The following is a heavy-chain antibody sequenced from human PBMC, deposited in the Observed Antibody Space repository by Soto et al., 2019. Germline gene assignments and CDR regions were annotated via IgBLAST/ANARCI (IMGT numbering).Heavy chain of an antibody. J-gene: IGHJ4*02. V-gene: IGHV1-18*01. Sequence: VQLVQSGNVVQKPGSSVKVSCKTSGYTFSSYGIIWVRQAPGLGLEWMGWISGYNGNADYAQRFRGRVNMTTDTSTTTVFMELRDLRSEDTALYFCAREGWLGELLYWGQGSLVTVS. CDR1: GYTFSSYG. D-gene: IGHD3-10*01. CDR3: AREGWLGELLY. CDR2: ISGYNGNA.